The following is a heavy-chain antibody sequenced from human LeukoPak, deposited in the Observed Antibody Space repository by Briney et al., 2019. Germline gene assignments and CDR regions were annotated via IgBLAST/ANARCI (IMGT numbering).Heavy chain of an antibody. CDR3: ARGYSSGWYRRNFDY. CDR1: GYTFTSYD. Sequence: GASVKVSCKASGYTFTSYDINWVRQATGQGLEWMGWMNLNSGNTGYARKFQGRVTMTRNTSISTAYMELSSLRSEDTAVYYCARGYSSGWYRRNFDYWGQGTLVTVSS. CDR2: MNLNSGNT. D-gene: IGHD6-19*01. J-gene: IGHJ4*02. V-gene: IGHV1-8*01.